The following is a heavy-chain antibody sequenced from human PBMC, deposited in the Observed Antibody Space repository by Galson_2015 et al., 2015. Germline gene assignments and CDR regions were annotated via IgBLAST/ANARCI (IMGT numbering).Heavy chain of an antibody. J-gene: IGHJ6*02. D-gene: IGHD4-17*01. CDR3: ARGTRLRAYGDYRRIYYYYGMDV. CDR2: INPSGGST. V-gene: IGHV1-46*01. Sequence: SVKVSCKVSGYTLTELSMHWVRQAPGQGLEWMGIINPSGGSTSYAQKLQGRVTMTRDTSTSTVYMELSSLRSEDTAMYYCARGTRLRAYGDYRRIYYYYGMDVWGQGTTVTVSS. CDR1: GYTLTELS.